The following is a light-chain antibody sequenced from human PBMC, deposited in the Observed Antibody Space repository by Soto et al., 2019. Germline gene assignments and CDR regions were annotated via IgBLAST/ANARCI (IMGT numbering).Light chain of an antibody. V-gene: IGLV1-40*01. J-gene: IGLJ1*01. CDR2: ANS. CDR1: SSNIGAGYD. Sequence: QSVLTQPPSVSGAPGQRVTISCTGSSSNIGAGYDVHWYQQLPGTAPKLLIYANSNRPSGVPDRFSASKSGTSASLAITGLQAEDETDYYSQSYDSSLTLSVFGTGTKVTVL. CDR3: QSYDSSLTLSV.